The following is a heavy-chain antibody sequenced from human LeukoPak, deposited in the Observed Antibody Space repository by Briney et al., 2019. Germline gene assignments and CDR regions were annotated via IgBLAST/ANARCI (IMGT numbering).Heavy chain of an antibody. J-gene: IGHJ4*02. D-gene: IGHD6-13*01. CDR3: ARGHEYISSRYRSPAYFDY. Sequence: GGSLRLSCAASGFTLSSYSMNWVRQAPGKGLEWVSYISKTSATYHADSVKGRFTISRDNAKNALYLQMNSLSDEDTAVYYCARGHEYISSRYRSPAYFDYWGQGTLVTVSS. CDR1: GFTLSSYS. V-gene: IGHV3-48*02. CDR2: ISKTSAT.